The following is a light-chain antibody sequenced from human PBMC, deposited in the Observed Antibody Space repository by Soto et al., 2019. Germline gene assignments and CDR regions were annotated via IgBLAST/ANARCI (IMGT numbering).Light chain of an antibody. J-gene: IGKJ3*01. CDR1: QTVTSSS. Sequence: EIVLTQSPGTLSVSPGERATLSCRASQTVTSSSLAWYQQKPGQAPRLLIYGASTRATGIPDRFSGSGSGTDFILSISRLEPEDLAGYYCQQYGYSPFTFGPGTKVDIK. CDR3: QQYGYSPFT. CDR2: GAS. V-gene: IGKV3-20*01.